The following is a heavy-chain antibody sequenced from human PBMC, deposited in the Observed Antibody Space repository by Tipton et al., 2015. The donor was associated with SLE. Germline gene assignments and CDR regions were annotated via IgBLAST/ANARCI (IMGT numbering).Heavy chain of an antibody. V-gene: IGHV4-59*01. D-gene: IGHD2-2*01. CDR3: ARERSSTPYYYYYMDV. J-gene: IGHJ6*03. CDR2: IYYSGST. Sequence: LRLSCTVSGGSISSYYWSWIRQPPGKGLEWIGYIYYSGSTNYNPSLKSRVTISVDTSKNQFSLKLSSVTAADTAVYYCARERSSTPYYYYYMDVWGKWTSVTVSS. CDR1: GGSISSYY.